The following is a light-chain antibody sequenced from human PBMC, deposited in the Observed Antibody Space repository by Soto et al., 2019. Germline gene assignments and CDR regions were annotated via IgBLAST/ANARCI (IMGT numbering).Light chain of an antibody. V-gene: IGKV3-20*01. CDR3: QQYGSSTWT. J-gene: IGKJ1*01. CDR2: GAS. Sequence: ELVLTQSPGTLSFSPGERSNLSCRASQSVSSSYLAWYQQKPGQAPRLLIYGASSRATGIPDRFSGSGSGTDFTLTISRLEPEDFAVYYCQQYGSSTWTFGQGTKVDIK. CDR1: QSVSSSY.